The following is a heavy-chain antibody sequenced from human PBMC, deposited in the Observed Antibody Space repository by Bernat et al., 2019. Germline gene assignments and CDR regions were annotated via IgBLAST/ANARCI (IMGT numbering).Heavy chain of an antibody. V-gene: IGHV4-59*01. Sequence: QVQLQESGPGLVKPSETLSLTCTVSGGSISSYYWSWILQPPGKGLEWIGYIYYSGSTNYNPSLKSRVTISVDTSKNQFSLKLSSVTAADTAVYYCARGDYSGYYYGMDVWGQGTTVTVSS. D-gene: IGHD4-17*01. CDR2: IYYSGST. CDR1: GGSISSYY. J-gene: IGHJ6*02. CDR3: ARGDYSGYYYGMDV.